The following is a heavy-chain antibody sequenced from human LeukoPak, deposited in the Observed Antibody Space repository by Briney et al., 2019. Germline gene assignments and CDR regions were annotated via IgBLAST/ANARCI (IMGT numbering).Heavy chain of an antibody. CDR2: IFYTGST. Sequence: SETLSLTCTVSGGSISSYYWSWVRQPPGKGLEWIGYIFYTGSTKYGPSLNSRVTISVDTSKNQFSLKLSSVTAADTAVYYCARGFPYYDFWSGKTPYYFDYWGQGTLVTVSS. V-gene: IGHV4-59*12. CDR1: GGSISSYY. CDR3: ARGFPYYDFWSGKTPYYFDY. D-gene: IGHD3-3*01. J-gene: IGHJ4*02.